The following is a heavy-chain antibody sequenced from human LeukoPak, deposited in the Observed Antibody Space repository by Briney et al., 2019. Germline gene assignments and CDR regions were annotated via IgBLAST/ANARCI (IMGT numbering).Heavy chain of an antibody. CDR2: ISSSGTSI. V-gene: IGHV3-48*01. CDR3: ATAGFAL. J-gene: IGHJ3*01. Sequence: GGSLRLSCAASGFTVSSNYMSWVRQAPGKGLEWVSCISSSGTSIYYRDSVKGRFIISRDSVSNSLYLQMNTLRVEDTAVYYCATAGFALWGQGKMVVVSA. CDR1: GFTVSSNY.